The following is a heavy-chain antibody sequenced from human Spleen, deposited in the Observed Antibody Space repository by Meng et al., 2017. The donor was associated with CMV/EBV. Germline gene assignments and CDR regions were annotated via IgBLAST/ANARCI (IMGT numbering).Heavy chain of an antibody. CDR2: ISSSSGTI. V-gene: IGHV3-48*04. J-gene: IGHJ5*02. CDR1: GFSSGFGFNSFT. D-gene: IGHD2-2*01. Sequence: GESLKISCVGSGFSSGFGFNSFTFNWIRQAPGKGLEWISSISSSSGTIYQADSVKGRFTISRDNAGQSMSLQMNDLRVDDTAVYYCARLIGHCSRGVCFPGLNVFDAWGQGTQVTVSS. CDR3: ARLIGHCSRGVCFPGLNVFDA.